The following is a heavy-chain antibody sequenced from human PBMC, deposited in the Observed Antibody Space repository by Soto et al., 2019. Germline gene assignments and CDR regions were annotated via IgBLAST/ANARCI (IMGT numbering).Heavy chain of an antibody. V-gene: IGHV1-69*12. Sequence: QVQLVQSGAEVKKPGSSVKVSCKASGGTFSNFAISWVRQAPGQGLEWMGGIIPVFGTTNYAQNFQGRVPISADASTSTAYMELSSLRSEDTAWYYSAGGVRFDYWGQGTLVTVSS. CDR2: IIPVFGTT. CDR1: GGTFSNFA. J-gene: IGHJ4*02. CDR3: AGGVRFDY.